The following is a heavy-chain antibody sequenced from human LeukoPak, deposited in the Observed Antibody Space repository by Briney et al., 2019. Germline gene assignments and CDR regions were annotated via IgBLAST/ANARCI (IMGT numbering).Heavy chain of an antibody. CDR2: MNPNSGNT. CDR3: ARDLAASDFDY. D-gene: IGHD6-13*01. V-gene: IGHV1-8*03. J-gene: IGHJ4*02. Sequence: ASVKVSCKASGYTFTSYGINWVRQATGQGLEWMGWMNPNSGNTGYAQKFQGRVTITRNTSISTAYMELSSLRSEDTAVYYCARDLAASDFDYWGQGTLVTVSS. CDR1: GYTFTSYG.